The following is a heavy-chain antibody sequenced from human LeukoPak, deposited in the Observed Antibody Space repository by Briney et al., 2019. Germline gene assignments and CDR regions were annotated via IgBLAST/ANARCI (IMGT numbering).Heavy chain of an antibody. J-gene: IGHJ4*02. D-gene: IGHD3-22*01. CDR2: ISGSGSSI. V-gene: IGHV3-23*01. Sequence: GGSLRLSCAASGFTFSNYAVNWIRQAPGKGLKWVSVISGSGSSIYYTDSVKGRFTISRDNSKNTLYVQVNSLGTEDTAAYYCAKGSYYDSSGSFYFDYWGQGTLVTVSS. CDR1: GFTFSNYA. CDR3: AKGSYYDSSGSFYFDY.